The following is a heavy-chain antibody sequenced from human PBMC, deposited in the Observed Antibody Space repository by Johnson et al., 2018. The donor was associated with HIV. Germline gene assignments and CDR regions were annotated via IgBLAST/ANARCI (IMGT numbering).Heavy chain of an antibody. CDR1: GFTFSSYW. J-gene: IGHJ3*02. Sequence: VQLVESGGGLVQPGGSLRLSCAASGFTFSSYWMHWVRQAPGKGLLWVSRINSAGSSTGYADSVKGRFTISRDNAKNTLYLQMNSLRAEDTAVYYCATGLMSAFDMWGQGTMVTVSS. CDR3: ATGLMSAFDM. CDR2: INSAGSST. V-gene: IGHV3-74*02. D-gene: IGHD3-16*01.